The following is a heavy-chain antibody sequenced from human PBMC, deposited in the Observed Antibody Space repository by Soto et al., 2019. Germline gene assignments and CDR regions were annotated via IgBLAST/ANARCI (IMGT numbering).Heavy chain of an antibody. D-gene: IGHD6-13*01. J-gene: IGHJ6*03. CDR3: ARKGAAASYAHYYMDV. V-gene: IGHV4-59*01. CDR1: GGSISPYY. Sequence: SETLSLTCTVSGGSISPYYWSWIRQPPGKGLEWIGYVYYSGNTNYNPSLESRVAISVDTSRNRFSLNLTSATAADTAVYYCARKGAAASYAHYYMDVWGRGTAVTVSS. CDR2: VYYSGNT.